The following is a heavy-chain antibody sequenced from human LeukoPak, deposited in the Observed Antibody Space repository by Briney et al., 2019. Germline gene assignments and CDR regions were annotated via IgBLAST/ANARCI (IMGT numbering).Heavy chain of an antibody. J-gene: IGHJ5*02. Sequence: ASVKVSCKASGYTFTGYYMHWVRQVPGQGLGILGWFHPNSGVTNYAQNFQGRVTMTSDTSISTAYMELSSLTTDDTAVYYCARLPTGVAGTVDPWGQGTLVTVSS. CDR1: GYTFTGYY. CDR3: ARLPTGVAGTVDP. D-gene: IGHD6-19*01. CDR2: FHPNSGVT. V-gene: IGHV1-2*02.